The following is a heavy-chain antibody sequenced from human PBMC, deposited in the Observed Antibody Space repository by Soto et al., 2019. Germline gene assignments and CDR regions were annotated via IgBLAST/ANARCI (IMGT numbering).Heavy chain of an antibody. D-gene: IGHD2-8*01. CDR2: IHYSGTT. CDR1: GTSISSYY. V-gene: IGHV4-59*01. CDR3: ARYNSYAIDY. Sequence: SETLSLTCTVSGTSISSYYWSWIRQPPGKGLEWIANIHYSGTTNYNPSLASRVTISVDTSKNQFSLKMTSVTAADRAIYFCARYNSYAIDYWGRGTLVTVAS. J-gene: IGHJ4*02.